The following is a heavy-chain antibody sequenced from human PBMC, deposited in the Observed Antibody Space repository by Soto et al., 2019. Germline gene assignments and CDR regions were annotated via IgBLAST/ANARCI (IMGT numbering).Heavy chain of an antibody. CDR3: AKDPGYGYNYFDY. CDR1: GGSISTYY. J-gene: IGHJ4*02. V-gene: IGHV4-59*01. D-gene: IGHD5-12*01. CDR2: ISSSGST. Sequence: SETLSLTCTVSGGSISTYYWSWIRQPPGKGLEWIAYISSSGSTNYNPSLKSRVTISLDTSKNQFSLRLSSVTAADTAVYYCAKDPGYGYNYFDYWGQGALVTVS.